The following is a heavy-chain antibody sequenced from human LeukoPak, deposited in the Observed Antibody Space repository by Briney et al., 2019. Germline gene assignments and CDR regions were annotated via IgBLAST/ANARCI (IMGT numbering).Heavy chain of an antibody. V-gene: IGHV1-69*06. J-gene: IGHJ3*02. Sequence: GSSVKVSCKTSAGTFSRYVISWVRQAAGQGLEWMGRITPMYATPSQAQWIQGRVTITADISTNPVYLDLSSLRTEDTVLYFCAGDPPGTRVGFDIWGQGTMVTVSS. D-gene: IGHD3-10*01. CDR3: AGDPPGTRVGFDI. CDR1: AGTFSRYV. CDR2: ITPMYATP.